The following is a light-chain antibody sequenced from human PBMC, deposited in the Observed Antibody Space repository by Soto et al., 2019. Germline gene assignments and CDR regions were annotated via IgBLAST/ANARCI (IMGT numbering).Light chain of an antibody. V-gene: IGLV1-44*01. J-gene: IGLJ2*01. CDR2: SNT. CDR3: AACDDSLNGVV. Sequence: QAVLTQPPSASGSPGQTIAISCSGGSSDIGSHTVNWYQQLPGTAPRLLIYSNTQRPSAVAVRFSGSTSCTSASLSISGLQSHYEGDYDCAACDDSLNGVVFGGGTKLTVL. CDR1: SSDIGSHT.